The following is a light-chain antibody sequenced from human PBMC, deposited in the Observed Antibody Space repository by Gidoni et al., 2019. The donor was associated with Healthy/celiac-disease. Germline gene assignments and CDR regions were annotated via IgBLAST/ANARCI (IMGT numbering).Light chain of an antibody. Sequence: QSALTQPASVSGSPGQSITISCTGTRSDVGCYNYVSWYQQHPGQAPKLMFYEVRNRPSGVSNRFSGSTSGNTASLTISGLQAEDESDYYCSSYTSSSTPWVFGGATNLTVL. CDR1: RSDVGCYNY. V-gene: IGLV2-14*01. CDR2: EVR. CDR3: SSYTSSSTPWV. J-gene: IGLJ3*02.